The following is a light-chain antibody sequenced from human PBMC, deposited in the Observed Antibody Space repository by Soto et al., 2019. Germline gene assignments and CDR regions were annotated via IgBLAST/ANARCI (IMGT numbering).Light chain of an antibody. Sequence: QSALTQPASVSGSPGQSITISCTGTSSDVGNYKYVSWYQQHPGKAPKLMIYEVSNRPSGVSNRFSGSKSGNTASLTISGLQAEDETDYYCFSYTSSGTYVFGTGTNVTAL. J-gene: IGLJ1*01. CDR2: EVS. CDR1: SSDVGNYKY. CDR3: FSYTSSGTYV. V-gene: IGLV2-14*01.